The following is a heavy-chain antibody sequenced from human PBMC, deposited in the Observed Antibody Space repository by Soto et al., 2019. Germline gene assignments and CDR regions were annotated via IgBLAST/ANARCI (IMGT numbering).Heavy chain of an antibody. CDR3: VKARSSGYYWTGAFDI. CDR2: ISSNGGST. Sequence: GGSLRLSCSASGFIFSGYAMHWVGQAPGKGLQYVSSISSNGGSTYHADSAKGRFTISRGNSKNTLYLQMGSLRTEDTAVYYCVKARSSGYYWTGAFDIWGQATMVTVSS. V-gene: IGHV3-64D*06. J-gene: IGHJ3*02. CDR1: GFIFSGYA. D-gene: IGHD3-22*01.